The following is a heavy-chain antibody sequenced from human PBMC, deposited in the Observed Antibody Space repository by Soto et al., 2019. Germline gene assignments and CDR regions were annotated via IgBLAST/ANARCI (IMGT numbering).Heavy chain of an antibody. V-gene: IGHV3-30*18. J-gene: IGHJ2*01. CDR2: ISYDGSNK. CDR1: GFTFSSYG. CDR3: AKGLAYCGGDCYSPFDL. Sequence: QVQLVESGGGVVQPGRSLRLSCAASGFTFSSYGMHWVRQAPGKGLEWVAVISYDGSNKYYADSVKGRFTIFRDNSKDPLYLQMNSLGPEDTAVYYCAKGLAYCGGDCYSPFDLLGRGTLVTVSS. D-gene: IGHD2-21*02.